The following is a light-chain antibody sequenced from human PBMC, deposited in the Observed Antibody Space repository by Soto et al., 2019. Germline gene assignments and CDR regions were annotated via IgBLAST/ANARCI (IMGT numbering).Light chain of an antibody. CDR2: GAS. V-gene: IGKV3-20*01. CDR1: QSVSSSY. J-gene: IGKJ1*01. CDR3: QQSYITPWT. Sequence: EIVLTQSPGTLSLSPGERATLSCRASQSVSSSYLAWYQQKPGQAPRLLIYGASNRATGIPDRFSGSGSGTDFTLTIRSLQPEDFATYYCQQSYITPWTFGQGTKVDIK.